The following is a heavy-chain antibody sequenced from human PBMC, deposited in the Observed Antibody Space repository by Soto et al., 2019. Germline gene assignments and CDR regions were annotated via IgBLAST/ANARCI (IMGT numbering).Heavy chain of an antibody. CDR1: GGSISSGGYY. J-gene: IGHJ6*02. D-gene: IGHD3-10*01. V-gene: IGHV4-31*03. CDR3: AGNPGEYYGSGSYYWAFPYGMDV. Sequence: PSETLSLTCTVSGGSISSGGYYWSWIRQHPGKGLEWIGYIYYSGSTYYNPSLKSRVTISVDTSKNQFSLKLSSVTAADTAVYYCAGNPGEYYGSGSYYWAFPYGMDVWGQGTTVTVSS. CDR2: IYYSGST.